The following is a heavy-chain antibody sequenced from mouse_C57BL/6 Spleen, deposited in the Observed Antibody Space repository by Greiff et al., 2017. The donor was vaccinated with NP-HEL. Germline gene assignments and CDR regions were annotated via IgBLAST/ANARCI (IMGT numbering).Heavy chain of an antibody. CDR2: IDPSDSYT. Sequence: QVHVKQSGAELVRPGTSVKLSCKASGYTFTSYWMHWVKQRPGQGLEWIGVIDPSDSYTNYNQKFKGKATLTVDTSSSTAYMQLSSLTSEDSAVYYCARKIYDGPLYFDYWGQGTTLTVSS. CDR3: ARKIYDGPLYFDY. V-gene: IGHV1-59*01. J-gene: IGHJ2*01. D-gene: IGHD2-3*01. CDR1: GYTFTSYW.